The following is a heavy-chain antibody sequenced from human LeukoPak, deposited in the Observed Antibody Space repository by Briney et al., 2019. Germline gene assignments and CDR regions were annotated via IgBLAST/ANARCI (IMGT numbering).Heavy chain of an antibody. Sequence: HPGGSLRLSCAASGFTFSSYAMHWVRQAPGKGLEWVAVISYDGSNKYYADSVKGRFTISRDNSKNTLYLQMNSLRAEDTAVYYCAKDFVAGSFGYWGQGTLVTVSS. V-gene: IGHV3-30-3*01. CDR3: AKDFVAGSFGY. D-gene: IGHD6-19*01. CDR1: GFTFSSYA. CDR2: ISYDGSNK. J-gene: IGHJ4*02.